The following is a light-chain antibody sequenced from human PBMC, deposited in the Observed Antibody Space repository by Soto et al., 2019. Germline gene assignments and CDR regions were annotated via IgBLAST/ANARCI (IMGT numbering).Light chain of an antibody. Sequence: DIQMTQSPSSLSASVGDRVTITCRASQTIDSYLNWYQQKPGKAPKLLIYAASTLQIGVPSRFSGSGSGTAFTLTISSLQPEDFATYYCQQSYGTPRAFGQGTKVEIK. CDR3: QQSYGTPRA. V-gene: IGKV1-39*01. J-gene: IGKJ1*01. CDR1: QTIDSY. CDR2: AAS.